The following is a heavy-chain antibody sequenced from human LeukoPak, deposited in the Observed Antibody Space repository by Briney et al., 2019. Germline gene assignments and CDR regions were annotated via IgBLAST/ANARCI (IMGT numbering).Heavy chain of an antibody. J-gene: IGHJ4*02. CDR2: IYYSGST. CDR3: ARADADY. CDR1: GRSISSYY. V-gene: IGHV4-59*01. Sequence: SSATLSLTCTVSGRSISSYYWSWIRQPPGKGLEWMGYIYYSGSTNYNPSLKSRDTISVDTSKNQFSLKLSSVTAADTAVYYCARADADYWGQGTLVTVSS.